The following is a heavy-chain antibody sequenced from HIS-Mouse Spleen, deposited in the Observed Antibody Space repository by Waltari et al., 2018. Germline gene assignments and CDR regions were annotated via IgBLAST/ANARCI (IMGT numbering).Heavy chain of an antibody. J-gene: IGHJ4*02. CDR1: GFSLSTSGMC. CDR3: ARIAEGYTSGWYAVDY. CDR2: IDWDDDK. V-gene: IGHV2-70*15. Sequence: QVTLRESGPALVKPTQTLTLTCTFSGFSLSTSGMCVSWIRQPPGKALEWLARIDWDDDKYYSTSLKTRLTISRDTAQNQVVLTMTSMDPLDTATYYCARIAEGYTSGWYAVDYWGQGTLVTVSS. D-gene: IGHD6-19*01.